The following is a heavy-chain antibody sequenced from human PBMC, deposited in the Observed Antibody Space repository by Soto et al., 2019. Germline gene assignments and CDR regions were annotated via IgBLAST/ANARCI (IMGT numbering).Heavy chain of an antibody. Sequence: GGSLRLSCAASGFTFDDYGMGWVRQAPGKGLEWVSGINWNDGSTGYADSVKGRFTISRDNAKNSLYLQMNSLRAEDTALYYCARDGRIVGATTAGGGFDYWGQGTLVTVSS. CDR3: ARDGRIVGATTAGGGFDY. V-gene: IGHV3-20*04. CDR1: GFTFDDYG. CDR2: INWNDGST. J-gene: IGHJ4*02. D-gene: IGHD1-26*01.